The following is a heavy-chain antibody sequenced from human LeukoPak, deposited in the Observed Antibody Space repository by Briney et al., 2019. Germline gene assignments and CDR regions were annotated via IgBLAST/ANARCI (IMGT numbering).Heavy chain of an antibody. V-gene: IGHV3-7*03. CDR3: AKDPRDLTEAAGYWYFDL. CDR1: GFTFSSYW. J-gene: IGHJ2*01. Sequence: GGSLRLSCAASGFTFSSYWMSWVRQAPGKGLEWVANIKQDGSEKYYVDSVKGRSTISRDNAKNSLYLQMNSLRAEDTAVYYCAKDPRDLTEAAGYWYFDLWGRGTLVTVSS. CDR2: IKQDGSEK. D-gene: IGHD6-13*01.